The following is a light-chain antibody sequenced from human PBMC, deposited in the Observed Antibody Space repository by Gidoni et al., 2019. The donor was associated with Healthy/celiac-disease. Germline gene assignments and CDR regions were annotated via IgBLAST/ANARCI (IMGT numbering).Light chain of an antibody. J-gene: IGKJ1*01. V-gene: IGKV1-5*01. CDR1: QSISSW. Sequence: DIQMTQSPSTLSASVGDRVTITCRASQSISSWLAWYQQKPGKAPKLLIYDASSLESGVPSRFSGSGSGTEFTLTISSLQPDDFATYYCQQYNSYSLWTFXQXTKVEIK. CDR2: DAS. CDR3: QQYNSYSLWT.